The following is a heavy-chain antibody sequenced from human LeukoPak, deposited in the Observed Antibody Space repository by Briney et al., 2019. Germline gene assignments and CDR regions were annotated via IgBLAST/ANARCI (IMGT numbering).Heavy chain of an antibody. V-gene: IGHV3-48*03. CDR2: ISSSGSTI. CDR3: ARTSGVVVAALDY. CDR1: GFTFSSYE. D-gene: IGHD2-15*01. J-gene: IGHJ4*02. Sequence: PGGSLRLSCAASGFTFSSYEMNWVRQAPGKGLEWVSYISSSGSTIYYADSVKGRFTISRDNSKNTLYLQMNSLRAEDTAVYYCARTSGVVVAALDYWGQGTLVTVSS.